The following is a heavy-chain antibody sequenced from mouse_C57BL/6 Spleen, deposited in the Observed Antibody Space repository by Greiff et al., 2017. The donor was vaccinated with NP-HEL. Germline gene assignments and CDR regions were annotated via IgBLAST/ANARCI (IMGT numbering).Heavy chain of an antibody. Sequence: QVQLKESGAELVRPGTSVKVSCKASGYAFTNYLIEWVKQRPGQGLEWIGVINPGSGGTNYNEKFKGKATLTADKSSSTAYMQLSSLTSEDSAVYFCARSVYYCGSSYRYFDVWGTGTTVTVSS. J-gene: IGHJ1*03. CDR3: ARSVYYCGSSYRYFDV. D-gene: IGHD1-1*01. CDR1: GYAFTNYL. V-gene: IGHV1-54*01. CDR2: INPGSGGT.